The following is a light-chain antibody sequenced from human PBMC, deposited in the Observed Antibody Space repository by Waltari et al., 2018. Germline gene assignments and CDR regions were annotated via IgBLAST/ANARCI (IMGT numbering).Light chain of an antibody. J-gene: IGKJ1*01. CDR3: HQYAFSPLT. CDR1: QSVGRNY. Sequence: EIMLTQSPGTLSLSPGERATLSCRASQSVGRNYLAWYQQKPGQAPRVLIYNALTRATCIPDRFSGSGSGTDFTLTISRLEPEDFAVYYCHQYAFSPLTFGQGTKVEIK. CDR2: NAL. V-gene: IGKV3-20*01.